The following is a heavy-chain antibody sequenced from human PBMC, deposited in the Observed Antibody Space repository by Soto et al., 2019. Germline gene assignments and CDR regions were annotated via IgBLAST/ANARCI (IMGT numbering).Heavy chain of an antibody. CDR1: GYIFTMYT. D-gene: IGHD6-19*01. CDR2: IEAGDGRT. Sequence: QVQLVQSGAEVKKPGASVKISCTASGYIFTMYTIHWVRQAPGQSLEWMGWIEAGDGRTRYSQTFQDRVTITRDTSARTAYMDLSSLRSEDTAVYYCGRSTGWYAFDIWGQGAMVIVSS. CDR3: GRSTGWYAFDI. J-gene: IGHJ3*02. V-gene: IGHV1-3*01.